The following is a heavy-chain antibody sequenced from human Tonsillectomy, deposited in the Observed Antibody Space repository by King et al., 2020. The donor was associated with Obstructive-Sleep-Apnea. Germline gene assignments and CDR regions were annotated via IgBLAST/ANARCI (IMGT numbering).Heavy chain of an antibody. V-gene: IGHV3-74*01. D-gene: IGHD3-9*01. CDR1: GFTFSSYW. Sequence: VQLVESGGGLVQPGGSLRLSCAASGFTFSSYWMHWVRQAPGKGLVWVSRINSDGSSTSYADSVKGRFTISRDNAKNTLYLQMNSLRAEDTAVYYCARARYDILTGYYTNGNGMDVWGQGTTVTVSS. CDR3: ARARYDILTGYYTNGNGMDV. J-gene: IGHJ6*02. CDR2: INSDGSST.